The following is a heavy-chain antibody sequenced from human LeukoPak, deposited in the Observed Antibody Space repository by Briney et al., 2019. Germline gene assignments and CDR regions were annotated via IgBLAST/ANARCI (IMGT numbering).Heavy chain of an antibody. CDR2: ISGSGSTI. D-gene: IGHD6-6*01. CDR3: ARVLSTIAARPLDY. CDR1: AFTFSSYE. J-gene: IGHJ4*02. Sequence: PGGSLRLSCAASAFTFSSYEMNWVRQAPGKGLEWLSYISGSGSTIYYADSVKGRFTISRDNAKNSLYLQMNSLRAEDTAVYYCARVLSTIAARPLDYWGQGTLVTVSS. V-gene: IGHV3-48*03.